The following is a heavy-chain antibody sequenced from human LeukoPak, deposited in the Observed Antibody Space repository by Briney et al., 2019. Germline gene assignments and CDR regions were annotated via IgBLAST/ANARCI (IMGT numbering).Heavy chain of an antibody. D-gene: IGHD3-22*01. Sequence: GGSLRLSCAVSGFTFSSYAMSWVRQAPGKGLEWVSVIYSGGSTYYADSVKGRFTISRDNSKNTLYLQMNSLRAEDTAVYYCAATRAYYYDSSGYSHWGQGTLVTVSS. J-gene: IGHJ4*02. CDR2: IYSGGST. V-gene: IGHV3-53*01. CDR1: GFTFSSYA. CDR3: AATRAYYYDSSGYSH.